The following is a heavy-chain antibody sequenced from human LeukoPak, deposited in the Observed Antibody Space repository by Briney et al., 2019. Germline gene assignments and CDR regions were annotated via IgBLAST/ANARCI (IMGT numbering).Heavy chain of an antibody. J-gene: IGHJ4*02. CDR2: ISGSGGST. CDR3: ANSLQLPYYFDY. Sequence: QTGWSLRLSCAASGFTFSSYAMSWVRQAPGKGLEWVSAISGSGGSTYYADSVKGRFTISRDNSKNTLYLQMNSLRAEDTAVYYCANSLQLPYYFDYWGQGTLVTVSS. CDR1: GFTFSSYA. V-gene: IGHV3-23*01. D-gene: IGHD5-18*01.